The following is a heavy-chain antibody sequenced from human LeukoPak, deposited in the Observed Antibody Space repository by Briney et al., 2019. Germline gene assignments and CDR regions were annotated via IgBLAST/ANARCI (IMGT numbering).Heavy chain of an antibody. J-gene: IGHJ4*02. V-gene: IGHV3-21*01. CDR3: ARGTRELELTDYFDY. Sequence: GGSLRLSCAASGFTFSSYSMNWVRQAPGKGLEWVSSISSSSSYIYYADSVKGRFTISRDNAKNSLYLQMNSLRAEDTAVYYCARGTRELELTDYFDYWGQGTLVTVSS. CDR1: GFTFSSYS. CDR2: ISSSSSYI. D-gene: IGHD1-7*01.